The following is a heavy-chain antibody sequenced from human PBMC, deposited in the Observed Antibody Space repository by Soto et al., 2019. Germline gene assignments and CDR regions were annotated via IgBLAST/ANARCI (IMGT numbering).Heavy chain of an antibody. J-gene: IGHJ4*02. CDR3: ARHLRYYGSGSPIAPDY. D-gene: IGHD3-10*01. CDR1: GYSFTSYW. V-gene: IGHV5-10-1*01. CDR2: IDPSDSYT. Sequence: PGESLKISCKGSGYSFTSYWISWVRQMPGKGLEWMGRIDPSDSYTNYSPSFQGHVTISADKSISTAYLQWSSLKASDTAMYYCARHLRYYGSGSPIAPDYWGQGTLVTVSS.